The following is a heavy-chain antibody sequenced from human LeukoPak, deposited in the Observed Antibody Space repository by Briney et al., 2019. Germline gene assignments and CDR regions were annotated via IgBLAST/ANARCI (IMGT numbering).Heavy chain of an antibody. Sequence: ASVKVSCKASGYSFTNYDINWVRQATGQGLEWMGWISGYNGKANYVQKFQGRVTMTTDTSTSTAYMELRSLRSDDTAVYYCARGQTNRLLWVGELLSNINPFDYWGQGTLVTVSS. CDR3: ARGQTNRLLWVGELLSNINPFDY. D-gene: IGHD3-10*01. J-gene: IGHJ4*02. V-gene: IGHV1-18*01. CDR2: ISGYNGKA. CDR1: GYSFTNYD.